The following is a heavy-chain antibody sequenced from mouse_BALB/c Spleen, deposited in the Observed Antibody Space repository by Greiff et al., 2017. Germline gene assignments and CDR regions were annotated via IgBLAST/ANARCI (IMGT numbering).Heavy chain of an antibody. V-gene: IGHV1-14*01. D-gene: IGHD1-2*01. CDR1: GYTFTSYV. J-gene: IGHJ3*01. Sequence: VQLKESGPELVKPGASVKMSCKASGYTFTSYVMHWVKQKPGQGLEWIGYINPYNDGTKYNEKFKGKATLTSDKSSSTAYMELSSLTSEDSAVYYCAVTTAKGGWFAYWGQGTLVTVSA. CDR3: AVTTAKGGWFAY. CDR2: INPYNDGT.